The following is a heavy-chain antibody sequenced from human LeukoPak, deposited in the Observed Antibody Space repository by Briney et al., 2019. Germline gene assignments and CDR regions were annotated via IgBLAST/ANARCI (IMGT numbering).Heavy chain of an antibody. CDR2: INPSGGST. V-gene: IGHV1-46*01. CDR1: GYNFISYY. D-gene: IGHD2-8*01. Sequence: ASVKVSCKASGYNFISYYMHWVRQAPGQGLEWMGIINPSGGSTSYAQKFQDRVSMTRDTSTSTVYMELSSLKSEDTAVYYCAREDVVLVDAVRYYYYGMDVWGQGTTVTVSS. J-gene: IGHJ6*02. CDR3: AREDVVLVDAVRYYYYGMDV.